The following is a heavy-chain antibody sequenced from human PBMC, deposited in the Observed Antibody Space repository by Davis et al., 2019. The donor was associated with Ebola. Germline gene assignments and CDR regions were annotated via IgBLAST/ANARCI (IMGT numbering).Heavy chain of an antibody. CDR3: ARTVSSGYRARFDM. Sequence: GESLKISCQASGYSGTSYWIGWVRQMPGKGLEWMGLIYPSDSDTVYSPSFQGQVNISVDKSITTAYLQWNSLKASDSGMYYCARTVSSGYRARFDMWGQGTKVTVSS. D-gene: IGHD3-22*01. J-gene: IGHJ3*02. CDR1: GYSGTSYW. V-gene: IGHV5-51*01. CDR2: IYPSDSDT.